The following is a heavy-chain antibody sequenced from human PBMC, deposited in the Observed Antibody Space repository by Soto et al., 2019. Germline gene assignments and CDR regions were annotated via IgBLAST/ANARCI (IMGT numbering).Heavy chain of an antibody. J-gene: IGHJ4*02. Sequence: GGSLRLSCAASGLTFSDYYMSWIRQAPGKGLEWVSYISSSGSTIYYADSVKGRFTISRDNAKNSLYLQMNSLRAEDTAVYYCARDCTNGVCYIDYWGQGTLVTVSS. D-gene: IGHD2-8*01. CDR3: ARDCTNGVCYIDY. CDR1: GLTFSDYY. V-gene: IGHV3-11*01. CDR2: ISSSGSTI.